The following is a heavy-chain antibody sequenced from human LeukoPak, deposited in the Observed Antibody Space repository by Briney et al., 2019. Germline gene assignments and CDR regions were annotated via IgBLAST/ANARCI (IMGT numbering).Heavy chain of an antibody. J-gene: IGHJ4*02. CDR2: ISSSSSTI. Sequence: PGGSLRLSCAASGFTFSSYSMNWVRQAPGKGLEWVSYISSSSSTIYYADSVKGRFTISRDNAKNSLYLQMNSLRAEDTAVYYCARDYYDILTGYYLDYWGQGTLVTVSS. CDR3: ARDYYDILTGYYLDY. D-gene: IGHD3-9*01. V-gene: IGHV3-48*01. CDR1: GFTFSSYS.